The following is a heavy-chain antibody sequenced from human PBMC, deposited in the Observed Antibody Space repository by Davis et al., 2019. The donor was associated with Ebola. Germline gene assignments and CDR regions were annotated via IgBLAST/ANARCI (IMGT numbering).Heavy chain of an antibody. Sequence: SETLSLTCAVYGGSFSGYYWSWIRQPPGKGLEWIGSIYYSGSTYYNPSLKSRVTISVDTSKNQFSLKLSSVTAADTAVYYCARALGGVIEHFDYWGQGTLVTVSS. CDR2: IYYSGST. CDR1: GGSFSGYY. CDR3: ARALGGVIEHFDY. J-gene: IGHJ4*02. V-gene: IGHV4-34*01. D-gene: IGHD3-16*02.